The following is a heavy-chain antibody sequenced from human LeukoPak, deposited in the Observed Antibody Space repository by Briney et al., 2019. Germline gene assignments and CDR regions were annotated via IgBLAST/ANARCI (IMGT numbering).Heavy chain of an antibody. CDR2: ISGSGGST. J-gene: IGHJ4*02. CDR1: GFTFSSYA. CDR3: AKAGRGIAAAGTAPFDY. D-gene: IGHD6-13*01. Sequence: GGSLRPSCAASGFTFSSYAMSWVRQARGKGLEWVSAISGSGGSTYYADSVKGRFTIYRDNSKNTLYLQMNSLRAEDTAVYYCAKAGRGIAAAGTAPFDYWGQGTLVTVSS. V-gene: IGHV3-23*01.